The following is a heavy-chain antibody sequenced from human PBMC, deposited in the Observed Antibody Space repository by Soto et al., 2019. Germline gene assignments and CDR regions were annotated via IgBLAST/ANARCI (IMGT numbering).Heavy chain of an antibody. CDR3: ARGSGGYCISTSCYGSYYYYGMDV. J-gene: IGHJ6*02. D-gene: IGHD2-2*01. CDR2: INVGNGNT. V-gene: IGHV1-3*01. CDR1: GYTFTSYP. Sequence: ASVKVSCKASGYTFTSYPMHWVRQAPGQRLEWMGWINVGNGNTEYSQRFQGRVTITRDTSASTAYMELRSLRSDDTAVYYCARGSGGYCISTSCYGSYYYYGMDVWG.